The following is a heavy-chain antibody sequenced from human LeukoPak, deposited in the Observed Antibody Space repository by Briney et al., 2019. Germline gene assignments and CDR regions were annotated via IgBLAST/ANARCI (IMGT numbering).Heavy chain of an antibody. V-gene: IGHV3-23*01. CDR3: AKDSERYGVLEY. D-gene: IGHD4-17*01. J-gene: IGHJ4*02. CDR1: GFTFNNHA. CDR2: ISGRADST. Sequence: GGSLRLSCEASGFTFNNHAMTWVRQGPGKGLEWASTISGRADSTFYADSVKGRFTISRDNSKNTVYLQLNNLRDEDTAVYYCAKDSERYGVLEYWGQGTLVSVTA.